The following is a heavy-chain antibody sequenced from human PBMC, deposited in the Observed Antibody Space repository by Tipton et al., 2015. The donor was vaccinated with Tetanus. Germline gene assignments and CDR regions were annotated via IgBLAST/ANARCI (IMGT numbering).Heavy chain of an antibody. J-gene: IGHJ4*02. CDR3: AREADCSGGSCYSGDFDY. Sequence: SLRLSCAASGLNFTGFTFSNAWMSWVRQAPGKGLEWVSVIWYDGSDRYYADSVKGRFTISRDNSKNMLYLQMNSLRAEDTAVYYCAREADCSGGSCYSGDFDYWGQGTLVTVSS. CDR1: GLNFTGFTFSNAW. CDR2: IWYDGSDR. V-gene: IGHV3-33*08. D-gene: IGHD2-15*01.